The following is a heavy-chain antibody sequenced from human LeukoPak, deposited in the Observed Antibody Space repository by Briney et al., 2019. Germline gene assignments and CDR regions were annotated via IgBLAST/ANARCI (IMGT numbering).Heavy chain of an antibody. Sequence: GGSLRLSCAASGFTFSNYGMHWVRQAPGKGLEWVAFISFDGSSKSYAESVKGRFTISRDNAKNSLYLQMNSLRAEDTAVYYCARRGMPGSYGYAKDFDYWGQGTLVTVSS. V-gene: IGHV3-30*03. D-gene: IGHD5-18*01. CDR1: GFTFSNYG. CDR3: ARRGMPGSYGYAKDFDY. J-gene: IGHJ4*02. CDR2: ISFDGSSK.